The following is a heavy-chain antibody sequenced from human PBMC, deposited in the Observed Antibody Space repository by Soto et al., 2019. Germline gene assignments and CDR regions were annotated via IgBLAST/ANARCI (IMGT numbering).Heavy chain of an antibody. CDR1: GFNFRSTA. Sequence: GGSLRLSCAASGFNFRSTAMSWVRQPPGKGLEWVSAISGAGDSPFYADTVKGRFTISRDNSKNMLYLYINSLRAEDTAMYYCAKGGDYDLDFDSWGQGTPVTVSS. CDR2: ISGAGDSP. J-gene: IGHJ4*02. D-gene: IGHD2-21*02. CDR3: AKGGDYDLDFDS. V-gene: IGHV3-23*01.